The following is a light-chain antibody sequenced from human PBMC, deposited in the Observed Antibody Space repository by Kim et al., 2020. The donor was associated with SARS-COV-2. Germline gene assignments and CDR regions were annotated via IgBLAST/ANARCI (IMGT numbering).Light chain of an antibody. CDR2: KVS. Sequence: SASISCRSRQSLVDSGGNTYLEWYQQRPGQSPRRLMYKVSNRDSGVPDRFGGSGSGTDFTLKINRVEAEDVGVYYCMQHTHWPHTFGQGTKVDIK. V-gene: IGKV2-30*01. CDR3: MQHTHWPHT. J-gene: IGKJ1*01. CDR1: QSLVDSGGNTY.